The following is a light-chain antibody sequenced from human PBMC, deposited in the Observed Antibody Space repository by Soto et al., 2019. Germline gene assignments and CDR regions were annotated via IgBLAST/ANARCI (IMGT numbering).Light chain of an antibody. CDR2: DAS. CDR1: HSVSSN. V-gene: IGKV3-15*01. J-gene: IGKJ1*01. CDR3: QQYNNWPRT. Sequence: EIAMTQSPATLSVSLGERATLSCRASHSVSSNLAWYQQKPGQAPRLLIYDASTRATGIPARFSGSGSGTEFTLTISSLQSEDFAVYCCQQYNNWPRTFGQGTKVEIK.